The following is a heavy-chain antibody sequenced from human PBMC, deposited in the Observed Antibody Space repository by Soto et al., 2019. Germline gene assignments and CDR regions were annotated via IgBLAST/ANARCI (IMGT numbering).Heavy chain of an antibody. CDR3: AKGVAATVDYYYYYMDV. V-gene: IGHV3-23*01. J-gene: IGHJ6*03. D-gene: IGHD2-15*01. Sequence: GGSLRLSCAASGFTFSSYAMSWVRQAPGKGLEWVSAISGSGGSTYYADSVKGRFTISRDNSKNTLYLQMNSLRAEDTAVYYCAKGVAATVDYYYYYMDVWGKGTTVTVSS. CDR2: ISGSGGST. CDR1: GFTFSSYA.